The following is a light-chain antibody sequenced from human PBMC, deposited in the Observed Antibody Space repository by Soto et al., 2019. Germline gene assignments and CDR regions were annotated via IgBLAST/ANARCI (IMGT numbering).Light chain of an antibody. V-gene: IGLV2-14*01. CDR1: SSDVGGYNY. CDR3: NSYTSKSTGV. Sequence: QSVLTQPASVSGSPGQSITISCTGTSSDVGGYNYVSWYQQHPGKAPKLIIYEVSNRPSGVYTRFSGYKSGNTASLTISGLQAEYEADYYCNSYTSKSTGVFGTGTKLTGL. CDR2: EVS. J-gene: IGLJ1*01.